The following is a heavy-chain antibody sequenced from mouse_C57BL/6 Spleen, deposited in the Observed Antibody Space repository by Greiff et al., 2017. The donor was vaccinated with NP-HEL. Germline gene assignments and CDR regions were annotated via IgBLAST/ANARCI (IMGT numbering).Heavy chain of an antibody. D-gene: IGHD1-1*01. Sequence: QVQLQQSGAELVKPGASVKISCKASGYAFSSYWMNWVKQRPGKGLEWIGQIYPGDGDTNYNGKFKGKATLTADKSTSTAYMQLSSLTSEDFAVYFCAAHYYGSSGGYFDDGGQGTTLTVSS. J-gene: IGHJ2*01. CDR3: AAHYYGSSGGYFDD. CDR1: GYAFSSYW. CDR2: IYPGDGDT. V-gene: IGHV1-80*01.